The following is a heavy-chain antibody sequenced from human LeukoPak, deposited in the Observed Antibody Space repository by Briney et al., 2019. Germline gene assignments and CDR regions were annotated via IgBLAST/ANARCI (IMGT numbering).Heavy chain of an antibody. CDR3: ARGIGMLFDWPLDYYYYYGMDV. J-gene: IGHJ6*02. D-gene: IGHD3-9*01. CDR1: GYTFTSYD. V-gene: IGHV1-8*01. CDR2: MNPNSGNT. Sequence: ASVKVSCKASGYTFTSYDINWVRQATGQGLEWMGWMNPNSGNTGYAQKFQGRVTMTRNTSISTAYMELSSLRSGDTAVYYCARGIGMLFDWPLDYYYYYGMDVWGQGTTVTVSS.